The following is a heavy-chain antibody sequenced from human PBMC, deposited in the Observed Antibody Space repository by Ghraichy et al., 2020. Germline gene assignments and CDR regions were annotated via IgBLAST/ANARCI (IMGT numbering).Heavy chain of an antibody. CDR1: GGSFSGYY. CDR3: ARAVRGRVNY. V-gene: IGHV4-34*01. Sequence: SETLSLTCAVYGGSFSGYYWSWIRQPPGKGLEWIGEINHSGSTNYNPSLKSRVTISVDTSKNQFSLKLSSVTAADTAVYYCARAVRGRVNYWGQGTLVTVSS. D-gene: IGHD1-1*01. J-gene: IGHJ4*02. CDR2: INHSGST.